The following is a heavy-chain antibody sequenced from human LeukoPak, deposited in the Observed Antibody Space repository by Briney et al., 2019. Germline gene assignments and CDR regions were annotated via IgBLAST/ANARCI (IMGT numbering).Heavy chain of an antibody. J-gene: IGHJ1*01. CDR2: IAHDGSNK. Sequence: GGSLRLSCAASGFTFSNYVMQWVRQAPGKGLEWVALIAHDGSNKYYADSVKGRFTISRENSKNTVYLQMNSLRPEDTAVYSCARSFFQWNYGSCLDSWSQGTLVTVSS. CDR3: ARSFFQWNYGSCLDS. V-gene: IGHV3-30*03. CDR1: GFTFSNYV. D-gene: IGHD1-7*01.